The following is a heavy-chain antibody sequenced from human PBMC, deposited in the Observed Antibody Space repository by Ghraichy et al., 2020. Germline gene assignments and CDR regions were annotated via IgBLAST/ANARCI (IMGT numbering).Heavy chain of an antibody. Sequence: ASVKVSCKASGYTFTSYDINWVRQATGQGLEWMGWMNPNSGNTGYAQKFLGRVTMTRNTSISTAYMELSSLRSEDTAVYYCARAVSSGWDSYFDYWGQGTLVTVSS. CDR2: MNPNSGNT. J-gene: IGHJ4*02. CDR1: GYTFTSYD. CDR3: ARAVSSGWDSYFDY. V-gene: IGHV1-8*01. D-gene: IGHD6-19*01.